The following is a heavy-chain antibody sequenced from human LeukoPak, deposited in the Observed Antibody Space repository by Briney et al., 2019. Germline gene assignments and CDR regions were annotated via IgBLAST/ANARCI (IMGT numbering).Heavy chain of an antibody. J-gene: IGHJ4*02. CDR3: AKDGVGTSGWRI. Sequence: GGSLRLSCAASGFTFSSYGMHWVRQAPGKGLEWVAFIWYDGSNKYYADSVKGRFTISRDNSKNTLHLQMNSLRGEDTAVYYCAKDGVGTSGWRIWGQGTLVTVSS. CDR1: GFTFSSYG. D-gene: IGHD6-19*01. V-gene: IGHV3-30*02. CDR2: IWYDGSNK.